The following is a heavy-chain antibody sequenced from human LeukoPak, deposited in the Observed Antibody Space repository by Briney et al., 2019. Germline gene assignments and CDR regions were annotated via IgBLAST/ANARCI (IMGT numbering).Heavy chain of an antibody. V-gene: IGHV1-69*13. CDR3: ARDDAANPESPFDY. Sequence: SVKVSCKASGGTFSSYAISWVRQAPGQGLEWMGGIIPIFGTANYAQKFQGRVTITADESTSTAYMELSSLRSEDTPVYYCARDDAANPESPFDYWGQGTLVTVSS. D-gene: IGHD2-15*01. CDR2: IIPIFGTA. CDR1: GGTFSSYA. J-gene: IGHJ4*02.